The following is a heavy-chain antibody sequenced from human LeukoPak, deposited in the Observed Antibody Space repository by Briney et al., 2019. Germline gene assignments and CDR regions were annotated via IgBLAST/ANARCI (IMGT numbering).Heavy chain of an antibody. CDR1: GFNFDEYA. J-gene: IGHJ4*02. CDR3: AGYGSGSNYRDPFDS. V-gene: IGHV3-48*01. Sequence: GGSLRLSCVASGFNFDEYAMNWVRPAPGKGLEWISFIYRDSSVIHYADSVRGRFTVSRDNAKNSVYLQMNSLRAEDTAIYFCAGYGSGSNYRDPFDSWGQGTLVTVSS. D-gene: IGHD3-10*01. CDR2: IYRDSSVI.